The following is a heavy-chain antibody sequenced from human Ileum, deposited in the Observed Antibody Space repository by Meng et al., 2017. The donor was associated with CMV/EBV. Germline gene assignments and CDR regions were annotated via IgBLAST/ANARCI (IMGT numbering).Heavy chain of an antibody. J-gene: IGHJ4*02. CDR2: IETKTGNP. CDR3: TRGAGAHTAKYDF. V-gene: IGHV7-4-1*02. D-gene: IGHD5-18*01. Sequence: QVQLVQSGPELKEPGASVKVSCKTSGYSFSSYGINWVREAPGHRLEWMGWIETKTGNPAYAPDFTGRFVFSMDTSVSTAYLEISSLRAEDTAVYYCTRGAGAHTAKYDFWGRGTLVTVSS. CDR1: GYSFSSYG.